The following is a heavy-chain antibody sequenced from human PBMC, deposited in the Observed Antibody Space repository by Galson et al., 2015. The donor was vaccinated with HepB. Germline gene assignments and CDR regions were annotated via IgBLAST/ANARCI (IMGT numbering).Heavy chain of an antibody. CDR1: GVTFSSFG. J-gene: IGHJ4*02. V-gene: IGHV3-33*01. D-gene: IGHD5-18*01. CDR3: TRDGSGNRPEPYFDY. Sequence: SLRLSCAASGVTFSSFGMHWVRQAPGKGLEWVAGTWSDGSKKFYADSVQGRFTISRDNSKNRLYLQMNSLRAEDTAVYYCTRDGSGNRPEPYFDYWGQGTLVTVSS. CDR2: TWSDGSKK.